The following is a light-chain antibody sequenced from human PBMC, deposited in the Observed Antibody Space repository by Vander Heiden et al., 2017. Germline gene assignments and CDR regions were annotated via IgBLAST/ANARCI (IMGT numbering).Light chain of an antibody. V-gene: IGLV2-14*03. CDR1: SSHVGNDNY. Sequence: QSALTQPASVSGSPGQSIPVSSAGASSHVGNDNYVSWYQQHPGKAPKLVIYDVTNRPSGVSNRFSGAKSGNTASLTISGLQPEDEADYYCSSYTTSSTQVFGTGTKVTVL. CDR3: SSYTTSSTQV. CDR2: DVT. J-gene: IGLJ1*01.